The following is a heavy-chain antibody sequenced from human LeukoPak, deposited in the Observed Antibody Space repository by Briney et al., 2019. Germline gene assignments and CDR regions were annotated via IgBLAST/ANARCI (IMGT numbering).Heavy chain of an antibody. Sequence: SLRLSCAASGLTFDDYAMHWVRQAPGKGLEWVSGISWNSGSIGYADSVKGRFTISRDNAKNSLYLQMNSLRAEDTALYYCAKDLVAAADGYYFDYWGQGTLVTVSS. D-gene: IGHD6-13*01. CDR1: GLTFDDYA. J-gene: IGHJ4*02. V-gene: IGHV3-9*01. CDR2: ISWNSGSI. CDR3: AKDLVAAADGYYFDY.